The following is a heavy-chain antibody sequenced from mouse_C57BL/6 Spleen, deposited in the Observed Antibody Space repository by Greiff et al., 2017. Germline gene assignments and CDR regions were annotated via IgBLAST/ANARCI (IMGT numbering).Heavy chain of an antibody. Sequence: VKLQQPGAELVKPGASVKMSCKASGYTFTSYWISWVKQRPGQGLEWIGDIYPGSGSTNYNEKFKSKATLTVDTSSSTSYMQLSSLTSEDSAVYYCARRGLRFAYWGQGTLVTVSA. V-gene: IGHV1-55*01. CDR3: ARRGLRFAY. D-gene: IGHD2-4*01. J-gene: IGHJ3*01. CDR2: IYPGSGST. CDR1: GYTFTSYW.